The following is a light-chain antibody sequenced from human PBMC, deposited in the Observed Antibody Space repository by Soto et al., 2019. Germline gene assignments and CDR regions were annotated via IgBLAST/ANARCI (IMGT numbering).Light chain of an antibody. CDR2: AAS. CDR1: RSFSSSY. Sequence: EIVLTQSPGTLSLSPGERATLSCRASRSFSSSYLAWYQHKVGQAPRLLIYAASTRATGILDRFSGSGSATDFTLTISRLEPEDSAVYYCHHYDSSPPYTFGQGTKLEIK. CDR3: HHYDSSPPYT. J-gene: IGKJ2*01. V-gene: IGKV3-20*01.